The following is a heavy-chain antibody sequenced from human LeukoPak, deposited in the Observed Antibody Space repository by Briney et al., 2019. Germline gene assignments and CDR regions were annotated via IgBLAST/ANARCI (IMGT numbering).Heavy chain of an antibody. V-gene: IGHV4-34*01. J-gene: IGHJ4*02. CDR1: GGSFSGYY. D-gene: IGHD3-16*01. CDR2: INHSGST. CDR3: ARVGDYALRD. Sequence: SETLSLTCAVYGGSFSGYYWSWIRQPPGKGLEWIGEINHSGSTNYNPSLKSRVTISVDTSKNQFSLKLSSVTAADTAVYYCARVGDYALRDWGQGTLVTVSS.